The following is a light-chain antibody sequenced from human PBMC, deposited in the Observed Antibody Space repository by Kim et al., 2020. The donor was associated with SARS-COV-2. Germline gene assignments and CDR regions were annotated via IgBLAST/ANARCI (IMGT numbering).Light chain of an antibody. Sequence: SPGQTASITFSGDARPDQYDYWYQHKPGQAPVLLIYEDSVRPSGVPERFSGSSSETLATLTIDGVQVDDEADYYCQSIDPTGSYELFAGGTQLTVL. J-gene: IGLJ2*01. V-gene: IGLV3-25*03. CDR1: ARPDQY. CDR2: EDS. CDR3: QSIDPTGSYEL.